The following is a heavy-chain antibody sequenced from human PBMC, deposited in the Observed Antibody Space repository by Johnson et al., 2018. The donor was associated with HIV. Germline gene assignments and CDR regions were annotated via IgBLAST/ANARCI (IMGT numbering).Heavy chain of an antibody. CDR2: INWSGGST. Sequence: MLLVESGGGAVRPGGSLRISCAASGFTFDDYGMSWVRQAPGKGLEWVSGINWSGGSTGYADSMKGRFTISRDNARNSMYLQMNSLRAEDTAVYYCARDRPSGWPDAFDIWGQGTMVTISS. CDR3: ARDRPSGWPDAFDI. D-gene: IGHD6-19*01. V-gene: IGHV3-20*04. CDR1: GFTFDDYG. J-gene: IGHJ3*02.